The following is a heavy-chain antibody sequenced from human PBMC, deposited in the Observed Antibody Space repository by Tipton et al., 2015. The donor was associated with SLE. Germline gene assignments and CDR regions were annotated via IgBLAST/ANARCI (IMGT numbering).Heavy chain of an antibody. V-gene: IGHV4-34*01. Sequence: LRLSCAVYGGSFSGYYWSWIRQPPGKGLEWIGSIYYSGSTYYNPSLKSRLTISVDTSKNQLSLKLSSVTAADTAVYYCASKISVTTDYWGQGTLVTVSS. CDR2: IYYSGST. CDR1: GGSFSGYY. J-gene: IGHJ4*02. CDR3: ASKISVTTDY. D-gene: IGHD4-17*01.